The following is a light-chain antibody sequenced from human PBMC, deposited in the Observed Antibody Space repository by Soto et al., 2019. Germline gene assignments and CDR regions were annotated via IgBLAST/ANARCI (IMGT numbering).Light chain of an antibody. CDR2: GAS. J-gene: IGKJ4*01. CDR1: QSVNSN. V-gene: IGKV3-15*01. CDR3: QQYNDWPRT. Sequence: EIVMTQSPATLSVSPGERATLSCMARQSVNSNLAWYQQKPGQAPRILIYGASTSATAIPARFSGSGSGTEFPLTISSLQSEDFAVYYCQQYNDWPRTFGGGTKVEIK.